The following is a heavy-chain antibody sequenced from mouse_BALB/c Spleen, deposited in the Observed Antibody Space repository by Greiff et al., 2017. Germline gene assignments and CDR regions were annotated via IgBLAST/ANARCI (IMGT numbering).Heavy chain of an antibody. J-gene: IGHJ2*01. CDR3: ARQLGRDFDY. CDR1: GFNIKDTY. CDR2: IDPANGNT. Sequence: EVQLQESGAELVKPGASVKLSCTASGFNIKDTYMHWVKQRPEQGLEWIGRIDPANGNTKYDPKFQGKATITADTSSNTAYLQLSSLTSEDTAVYYCARQLGRDFDYWGQGTTLTVSS. V-gene: IGHV14-3*02. D-gene: IGHD4-1*01.